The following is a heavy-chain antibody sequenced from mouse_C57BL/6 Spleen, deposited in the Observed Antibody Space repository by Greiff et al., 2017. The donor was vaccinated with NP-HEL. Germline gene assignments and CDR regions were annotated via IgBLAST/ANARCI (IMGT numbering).Heavy chain of an antibody. D-gene: IGHD1-1*01. CDR3: ANYYSGSSRDWYFDV. CDR2: IDPSDSYT. J-gene: IGHJ1*03. Sequence: QVQLQQPGAELVMPGASVKLSCKASGYTFTSYWMHWVKQRPGQGLEWIGEIDPSDSYTNYNQKFKGKSTLTVDKSSSTAYMQLSSLTSEDSAVYYCANYYSGSSRDWYFDVWGTGTTVTVSS. V-gene: IGHV1-69*01. CDR1: GYTFTSYW.